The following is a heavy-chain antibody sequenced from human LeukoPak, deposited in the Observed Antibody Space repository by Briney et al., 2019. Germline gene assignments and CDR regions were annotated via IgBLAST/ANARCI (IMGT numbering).Heavy chain of an antibody. V-gene: IGHV3-30*02. CDR3: AKDQLGYCSSTSCCPFDY. J-gene: IGHJ4*02. Sequence: GGSLRLSCAASGFTFSSYGMHWVRQAPGKGLEWVAFIRYDGSNKYYADSVKGRFTISRDNSKNTLYLQMNGLRAEDTAVYYCAKDQLGYCSSTSCCPFDYWGQGTLVTVSS. D-gene: IGHD2-2*01. CDR1: GFTFSSYG. CDR2: IRYDGSNK.